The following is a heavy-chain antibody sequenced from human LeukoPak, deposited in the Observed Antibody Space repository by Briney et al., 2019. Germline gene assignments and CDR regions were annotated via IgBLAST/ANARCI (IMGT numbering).Heavy chain of an antibody. Sequence: GGSLRLSCAASGFTFSSYAMHWVRQAPGKGLEWVAFIRYDGTSKYYADSVRGRFTISRDNSKNTLYLQMNGLRAEDTAVYYCAKGQQQLIDYWGQGTLVTVSS. CDR2: IRYDGTSK. D-gene: IGHD6-13*01. CDR1: GFTFSSYA. J-gene: IGHJ4*02. V-gene: IGHV3-30*02. CDR3: AKGQQQLIDY.